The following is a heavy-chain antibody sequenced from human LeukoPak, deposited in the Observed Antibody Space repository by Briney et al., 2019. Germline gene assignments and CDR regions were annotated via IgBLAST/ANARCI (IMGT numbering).Heavy chain of an antibody. CDR3: ARHQGGGEYPFDY. J-gene: IGHJ4*02. Sequence: ASVKVSCKASGYTCTSYYMHWVRQAPGQRLEWMGIINPSDGSTTYAQRFQGRVTLTRDTSTSTVYMDLSSLRADATAFHYCARHQGGGEYPFDYGGQGPLVPVPS. D-gene: IGHD2/OR15-2a*01. CDR1: GYTCTSYY. CDR2: INPSDGST. V-gene: IGHV1-46*01.